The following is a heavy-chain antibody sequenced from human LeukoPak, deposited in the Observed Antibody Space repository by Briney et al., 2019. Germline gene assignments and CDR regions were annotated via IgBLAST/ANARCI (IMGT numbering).Heavy chain of an antibody. CDR3: AREGRGISNYMDV. V-gene: IGHV3-21*01. Sequence: GGSLRLSCAASGFTFSTYGINWVRQAPGKGLEWVSSISSGSSYIYYADSVKGRLTISRDNAKNSLYLQMNSLRAEDTAVYYCAREGRGISNYMDVWGKGTTVTVSS. CDR1: GFTFSTYG. CDR2: ISSGSSYI. D-gene: IGHD3-10*01. J-gene: IGHJ6*03.